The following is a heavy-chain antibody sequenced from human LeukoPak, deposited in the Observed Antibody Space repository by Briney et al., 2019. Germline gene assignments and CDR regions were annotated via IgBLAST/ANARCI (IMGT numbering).Heavy chain of an antibody. CDR1: GYTFTSYG. CDR3: ARGHKDYDSSGYMTPFDY. D-gene: IGHD3-22*01. Sequence: ASVKVSCKASGYTFTSYGISWVRQAPGHGLEWMGWISAYNGNTNYAQKLQGRVTMTTDTSTSTAYMELRSLRSDGTAVYYCARGHKDYDSSGYMTPFDYWGQGTLVTVSS. J-gene: IGHJ4*02. CDR2: ISAYNGNT. V-gene: IGHV1-18*01.